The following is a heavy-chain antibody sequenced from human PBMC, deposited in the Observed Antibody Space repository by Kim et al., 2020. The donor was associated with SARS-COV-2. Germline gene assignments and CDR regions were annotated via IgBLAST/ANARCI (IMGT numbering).Heavy chain of an antibody. J-gene: IGHJ4*02. CDR3: ARDIPDSGTGFVY. V-gene: IGHV6-1*01. Sequence: YAVSVKSRITINPATSKNQCSLQLTSVTPEDTAVYYCARDIPDSGTGFVYWGQGTLVTVSS. D-gene: IGHD6-13*01.